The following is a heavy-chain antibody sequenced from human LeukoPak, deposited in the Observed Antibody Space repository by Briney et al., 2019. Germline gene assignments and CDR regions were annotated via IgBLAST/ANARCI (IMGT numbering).Heavy chain of an antibody. D-gene: IGHD3-10*01. V-gene: IGHV3-7*01. CDR2: IKEDGSEI. CDR3: VTDQTGRHPYFFGY. Sequence: GGSLRLSCTASGFNFSTYWMTWVRQVPGKGLEWVANIKEDGSEIYYVDAVKGRFSISRDNAKTSLYLQMHSLSVADTGLYYCVTDQTGRHPYFFGYWGQGTLVTVSS. CDR1: GFNFSTYW. J-gene: IGHJ4*02.